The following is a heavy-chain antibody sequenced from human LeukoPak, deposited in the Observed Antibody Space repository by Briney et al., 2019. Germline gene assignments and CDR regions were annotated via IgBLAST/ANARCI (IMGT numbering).Heavy chain of an antibody. D-gene: IGHD3-10*01. J-gene: IGHJ4*02. CDR1: GFTFDDYA. V-gene: IGHV3-9*01. Sequence: PGRSLRLSCAASGFTFDDYAMHWVRQAPGKGLEWVSGISWNSGSIGYADSVKGRFTISRDNSKNTLYLQMNSLRAEDTAIYYCATNTKHTYGTGGDYWGQGTLVTVSS. CDR2: ISWNSGSI. CDR3: ATNTKHTYGTGGDY.